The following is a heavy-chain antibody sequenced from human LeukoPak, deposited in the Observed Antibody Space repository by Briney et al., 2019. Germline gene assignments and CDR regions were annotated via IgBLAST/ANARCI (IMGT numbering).Heavy chain of an antibody. CDR3: AGRDGYKFYFDS. J-gene: IGHJ4*02. Sequence: ASVKVSCKSSGGTFRSDEISWVRQAPGQRVEWMGGIFPIFGTPNYAQKFQGRVTITADESTSTVYMELSSLQSEDTAVYYCAGRDGYKFYFDSWGRGTLVTVSS. CDR2: IFPIFGTP. CDR1: GGTFRSDE. D-gene: IGHD5-24*01. V-gene: IGHV1-69*13.